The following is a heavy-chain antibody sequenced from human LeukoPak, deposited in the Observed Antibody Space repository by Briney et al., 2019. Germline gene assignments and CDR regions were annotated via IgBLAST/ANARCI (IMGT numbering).Heavy chain of an antibody. CDR1: GGSISSYY. CDR3: ARQDTSSYPADY. V-gene: IGHV4-59*08. Sequence: SETLSLTCTVSGGSISSYYWSWIRQPPGEGLEWIGNVYYSGSTNYNPSLGSRVTISVDTSKNYFSLKLNSVTAADTAVYYCARQDTSSYPADYWGQGTLVTVSS. D-gene: IGHD1-26*01. J-gene: IGHJ4*02. CDR2: VYYSGST.